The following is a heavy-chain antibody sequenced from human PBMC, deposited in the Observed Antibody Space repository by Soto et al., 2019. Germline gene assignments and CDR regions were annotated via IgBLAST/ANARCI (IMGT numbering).Heavy chain of an antibody. Sequence: GESLKISCNGSGYNFTTFWIGWVRQVPGKGLEWMGIIYPGDSETKYSPDLEGQVTISADRSTNTAYLQWRSLRASDTAMYYCARLGFPGAIYFDSWGLGTLVTVSS. CDR3: ARLGFPGAIYFDS. CDR2: IYPGDSET. V-gene: IGHV5-51*01. J-gene: IGHJ4*02. CDR1: GYNFTTFW.